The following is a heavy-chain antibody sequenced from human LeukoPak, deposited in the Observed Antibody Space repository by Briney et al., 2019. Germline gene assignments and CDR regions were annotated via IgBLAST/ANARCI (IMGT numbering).Heavy chain of an antibody. Sequence: PSETLPLTCTVSGGSISSYYWSWIRQPPGKGLEWIGYIYTSGSTNYNPSLKSRVTISVDTSKNQFSLKLSSVTAADTAVYYCARHMGLYYYYYMDVWGKGTTVTVSS. D-gene: IGHD3-16*01. CDR2: IYTSGST. J-gene: IGHJ6*03. V-gene: IGHV4-4*09. CDR1: GGSISSYY. CDR3: ARHMGLYYYYYMDV.